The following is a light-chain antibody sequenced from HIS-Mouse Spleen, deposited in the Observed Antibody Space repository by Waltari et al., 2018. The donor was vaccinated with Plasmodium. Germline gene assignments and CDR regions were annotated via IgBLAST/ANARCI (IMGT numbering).Light chain of an antibody. V-gene: IGKV1D-8*02. CDR2: AAS. J-gene: IGKJ2*01. Sequence: AIWMTQSPSLLSASTGDRVTISCRMSQGIRSYLAWYQQKPGKAPELLIYAASTLQSGVPSRFSGSGSGTGFTLTISCLQSEDFATYYCQQYYSFPYTFGQGTKLEIK. CDR1: QGIRSY. CDR3: QQYYSFPYT.